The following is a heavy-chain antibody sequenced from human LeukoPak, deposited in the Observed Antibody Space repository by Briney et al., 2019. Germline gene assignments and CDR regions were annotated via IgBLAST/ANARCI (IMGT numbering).Heavy chain of an antibody. J-gene: IGHJ4*02. D-gene: IGHD3-3*01. CDR2: ISGSGGST. Sequence: GSLRLSCAASGFTFSSYAMSWVRQAPGKGLEWVSAISGSGGSTYYADSVKGRFTISRDNSKNTLYLQMNSLRAEDTAVYYCAKDSYYDFWSGYYNDYWGQGTLVTVSS. CDR1: GFTFSSYA. V-gene: IGHV3-23*01. CDR3: AKDSYYDFWSGYYNDY.